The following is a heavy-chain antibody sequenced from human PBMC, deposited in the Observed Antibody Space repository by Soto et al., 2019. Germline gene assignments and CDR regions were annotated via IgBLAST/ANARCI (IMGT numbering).Heavy chain of an antibody. CDR1: AFSLSTDGVG. D-gene: IGHD2-2*01. J-gene: IGHJ3*01. CDR3: AHAYGGTSWPNDAFDV. CDR2: IYWDDDQ. Sequence: QITLKESGPTLVKPTQTLTLTCTFSAFSLSTDGVGVGWIRQPPGKALEWRALIYWDDDQRYSPSLKTRLTITKDTSKNQVVLTMTNMDPVDTATYYCAHAYGGTSWPNDAFDVWGQGTVVTVSS. V-gene: IGHV2-5*02.